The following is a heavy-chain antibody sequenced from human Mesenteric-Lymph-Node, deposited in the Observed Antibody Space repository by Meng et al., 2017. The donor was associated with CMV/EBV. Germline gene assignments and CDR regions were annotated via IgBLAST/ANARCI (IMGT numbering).Heavy chain of an antibody. V-gene: IGHV3-48*03. CDR1: GFTFSSYE. J-gene: IGHJ4*02. D-gene: IGHD3-3*01. CDR2: ISSSGSTI. CDR3: ARAASGITIFGVVWSPSFDY. Sequence: GESLKISCAASGFTFSSYEMNWVRQAPGKGLERVSYISSSGSTIYYADSVKGRFTISRDNAKNSLYLQMNSLRAEDTAVYYCARAASGITIFGVVWSPSFDYWGQGTLVTVSS.